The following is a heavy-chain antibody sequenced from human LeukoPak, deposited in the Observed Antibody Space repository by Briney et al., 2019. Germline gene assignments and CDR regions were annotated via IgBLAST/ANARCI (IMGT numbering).Heavy chain of an antibody. CDR2: IYHSGST. J-gene: IGHJ4*02. CDR1: GYSISIGYY. V-gene: IGHV4-38-2*01. Sequence: PSETLSLTCAVSGYSISIGYYWGWIRQPPGKGLEWIGSIYHSGSTYYNPSLKSRVTISVDTSKNQFSLKLSSVTAADTAVYYCARASFCYDCSGHSDLGELHYWGQGTLVTVSS. CDR3: ARASFCYDCSGHSDLGELHY. D-gene: IGHD3-22*01.